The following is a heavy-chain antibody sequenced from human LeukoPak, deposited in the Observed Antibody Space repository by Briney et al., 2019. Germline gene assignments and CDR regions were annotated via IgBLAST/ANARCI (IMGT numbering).Heavy chain of an antibody. V-gene: IGHV3-11*04. J-gene: IGHJ4*02. D-gene: IGHD1-26*01. CDR3: ARRAMGSTSFDY. Sequence: GGSLRLSCAASGFTFSDCYMTWVRQAPGKGLEWVSYISSSSNTVYYADSVKGRLTVSRDNANNSLYLQMNNLRAEDTAVYYCARRAMGSTSFDYWGQGTLVTVSS. CDR2: ISSSSNTV. CDR1: GFTFSDCY.